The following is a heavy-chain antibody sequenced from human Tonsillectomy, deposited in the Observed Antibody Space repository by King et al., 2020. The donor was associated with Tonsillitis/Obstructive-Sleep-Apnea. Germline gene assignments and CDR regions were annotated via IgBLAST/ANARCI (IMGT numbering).Heavy chain of an antibody. V-gene: IGHV4-39*01. CDR1: GGSISSSSYY. CDR3: ARHRYYYDCSGYSFDY. J-gene: IGHJ4*02. D-gene: IGHD3-22*01. Sequence: QLQESGPGLVKPSETLSLTCTVSGGSISSSSYYWGWIRQPPGKGLEWIGSIYYSGSTYYNPSLQSRVTISVDTSKNQFSLKLSSVTAADTGVYYCARHRYYYDCSGYSFDYWGQGTLVTVSS. CDR2: IYYSGST.